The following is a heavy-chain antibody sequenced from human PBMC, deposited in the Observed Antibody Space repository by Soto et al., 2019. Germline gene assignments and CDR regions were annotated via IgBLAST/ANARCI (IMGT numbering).Heavy chain of an antibody. D-gene: IGHD3-10*01. J-gene: IGHJ6*02. CDR3: AKLEGSGSYSMDV. V-gene: IGHV5-51*01. CDR1: GYSFTSYW. CDR2: IFPGDSDT. Sequence: PGESLKISCKGSGYSFTSYWIGWVRQMPGKGLEWMGIIFPGDSDTRYSPPFQGQVTISVDNSITTAYLQWNSLKASDTAMYYCAKLEGSGSYSMDVWGQGTTVTVSS.